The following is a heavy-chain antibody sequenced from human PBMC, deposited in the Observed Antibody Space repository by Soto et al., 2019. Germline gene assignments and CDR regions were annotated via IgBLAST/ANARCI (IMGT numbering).Heavy chain of an antibody. Sequence: QVQLQESGPGLVKPSETLSLTCTVSGGSNSGYYWSWIRQPPGKGLEWIGYIYYSGSTNYNPSLKSRVTISIDTSKNQFSLKLSSVTAADTAVYYCARTYYDFWSGYWRWFDPWGQGTLVTVSS. D-gene: IGHD3-3*01. CDR3: ARTYYDFWSGYWRWFDP. CDR1: GGSNSGYY. J-gene: IGHJ5*02. CDR2: IYYSGST. V-gene: IGHV4-59*01.